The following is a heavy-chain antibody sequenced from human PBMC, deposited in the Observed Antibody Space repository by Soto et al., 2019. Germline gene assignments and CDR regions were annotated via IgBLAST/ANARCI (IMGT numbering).Heavy chain of an antibody. CDR2: IIPIFGTA. V-gene: IGHV1-69*13. CDR1: GGTFSSYA. J-gene: IGHJ6*02. Sequence: ASVNVSCKASGGTFSSYAISWVRQAPGQGLEWMGGIIPIFGTANYAQRFQGRVTITADESTSTAYMELSSLRSEDTAVYYCARQSSSGSRGSYYYYYYGMDVWGQGTTVTVSS. CDR3: ARQSSSGSRGSYYYYYYGMDV. D-gene: IGHD6-25*01.